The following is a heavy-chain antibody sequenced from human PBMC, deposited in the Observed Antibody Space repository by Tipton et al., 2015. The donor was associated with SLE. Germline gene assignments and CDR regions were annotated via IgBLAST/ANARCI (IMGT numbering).Heavy chain of an antibody. V-gene: IGHV4-4*07. CDR2: IYTSGST. J-gene: IGHJ2*01. Sequence: TLSLTCTVSGGSISSYYWSWIRQPAGKGLEWIGRIYTSGSTNYNPSLKSRVTISVDTSKNQFSLKLSSVTAADTAVYYCARVFYDSSAYPYWYFDLWGRGTLVTVSS. CDR3: ARVFYDSSAYPYWYFDL. D-gene: IGHD3-22*01. CDR1: GGSISSYY.